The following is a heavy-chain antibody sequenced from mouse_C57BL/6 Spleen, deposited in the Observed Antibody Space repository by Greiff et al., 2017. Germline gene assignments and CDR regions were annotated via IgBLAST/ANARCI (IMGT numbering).Heavy chain of an antibody. V-gene: IGHV1-59*01. J-gene: IGHJ1*03. CDR1: GYTFTSYW. D-gene: IGHD1-1*01. CDR3: ARYDGSSYWYFDV. Sequence: QVQLQQPGAELVRPGTSVKLSCKASGYTFTSYWLHWVQQRPGQGLEWIGVLAPSDSYTTSNQKFKGKATLTVDTSSSTAYMELSSLTSEDSAVYYCARYDGSSYWYFDVWGTGTTVTVSS. CDR2: LAPSDSYT.